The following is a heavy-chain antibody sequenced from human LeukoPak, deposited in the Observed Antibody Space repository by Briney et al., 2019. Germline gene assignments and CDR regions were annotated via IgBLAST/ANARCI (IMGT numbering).Heavy chain of an antibody. J-gene: IGHJ4*02. CDR1: GFTFSSYA. Sequence: VGSLRLSCAASGFTFSSYAMSWIRQAPAKALELVSAISGSGGSKYYADSVKGRFTISRDNSKNTLYLQMKSMRAEGTAVYYCAKEIVVVNNFDYWGQGTLVTVSS. CDR2: ISGSGGSK. CDR3: AKEIVVVNNFDY. V-gene: IGHV3-23*01. D-gene: IGHD3-22*01.